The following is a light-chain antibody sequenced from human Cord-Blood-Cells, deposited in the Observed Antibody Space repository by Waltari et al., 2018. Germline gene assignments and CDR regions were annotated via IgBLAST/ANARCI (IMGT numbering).Light chain of an antibody. Sequence: QSALTQPASVSGSPGQSITISCTGTSSDVCGYNYVSSYQQHPGKAPKLMIYDVSNRPSGVSNRFSGSKSGNTASLTISGLQAEGEDDYYCSSYTRSSTPYVFGTGTKVTVL. CDR2: DVS. V-gene: IGLV2-14*01. CDR3: SSYTRSSTPYV. CDR1: SSDVCGYNY. J-gene: IGLJ1*01.